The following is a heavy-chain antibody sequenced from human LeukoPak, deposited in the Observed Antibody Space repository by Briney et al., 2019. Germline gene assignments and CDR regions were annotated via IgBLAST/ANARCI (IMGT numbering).Heavy chain of an antibody. V-gene: IGHV3-30*01. CDR3: ARSRDGNNYVDYYFDY. Sequence: PGRSLRLSCAASGLTFSSYSMHRVRQAPGKGLEWVAVIPYDGTNKQYADSVKGRFTISRDSSKNTLYLQMNSLRAEDTAVYYCARSRDGNNYVDYYFDYWGQGTLVTVSS. J-gene: IGHJ4*02. CDR1: GLTFSSYS. D-gene: IGHD5-24*01. CDR2: IPYDGTNK.